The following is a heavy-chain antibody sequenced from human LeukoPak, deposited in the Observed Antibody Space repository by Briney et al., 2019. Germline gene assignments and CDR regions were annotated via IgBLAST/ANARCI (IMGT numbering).Heavy chain of an antibody. CDR1: GFTFDDYG. V-gene: IGHV3-43*02. D-gene: IGHD4-17*01. J-gene: IGHJ4*02. CDR2: VGGNGGAT. CDR3: VKDMGDYGDYVVHY. Sequence: PGGSLRLSCAASGFTFDDYGMSWVRQAPGKGLEWVSLVGGNGGATYYADSVKGRFTISRDNSKNSLYLQMNSLRTDDTALYYCVKDMGDYGDYVVHYWGQGTLVSVSS.